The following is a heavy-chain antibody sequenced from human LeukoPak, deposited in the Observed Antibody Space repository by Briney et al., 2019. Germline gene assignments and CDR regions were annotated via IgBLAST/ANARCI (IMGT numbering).Heavy chain of an antibody. CDR2: ISGGRADT. Sequence: GGSLRLSCAASGFTFSSSTMSWVRQAPGLGLQWVSSISGGRADTYYADSMRGRFTISRDNSNNTLHLQMNSLRAEDTAVYYCAKDDGSGSGSYFDRRGQGTLVTVSS. J-gene: IGHJ5*02. CDR1: GFTFSSST. CDR3: AKDDGSGSGSYFDR. D-gene: IGHD1-26*01. V-gene: IGHV3-23*01.